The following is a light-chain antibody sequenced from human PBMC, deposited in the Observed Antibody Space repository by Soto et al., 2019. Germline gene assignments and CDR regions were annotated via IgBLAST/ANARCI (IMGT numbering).Light chain of an antibody. CDR3: QSYDSTLSASVV. J-gene: IGLJ2*01. CDR2: RNS. Sequence: QSALTQPPSVSGAPGQRVTISCTGSSSNIGAGYDVHWYQQLPGTAPKLLIYRNSDRPSGVPDRFSGSKSGTSASLAITGLQAEDEADYYCQSYDSTLSASVVFGGGTKLTVL. CDR1: SSNIGAGYD. V-gene: IGLV1-40*01.